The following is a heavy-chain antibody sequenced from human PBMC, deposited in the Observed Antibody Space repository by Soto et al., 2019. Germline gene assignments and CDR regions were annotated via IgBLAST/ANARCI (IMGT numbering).Heavy chain of an antibody. Sequence: QVQLQQWGAGLLKPSETLSLTCAVYGGSFSGYYWSWIRQPPGKGLEWIGEINHSGSTNYNPSLKCRVTISVDRVKNRFSVKMSSVTAADTAVYYCARGFRGHWFDPCGQGTLGAVSS. CDR1: GGSFSGYY. CDR3: ARGFRGHWFDP. CDR2: INHSGST. J-gene: IGHJ5*02. V-gene: IGHV4-34*01.